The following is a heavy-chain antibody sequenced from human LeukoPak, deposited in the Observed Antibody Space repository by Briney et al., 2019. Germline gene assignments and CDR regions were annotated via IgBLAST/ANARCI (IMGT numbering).Heavy chain of an antibody. Sequence: GASVKVSCKTSGYTFTGYYIHWVRQAPGQGLEWMGWIDPNSGGSNSAQKFQGRVTMTRDTSISTAYMELSRLRSDDTAVYYCASEIRWGSLDYWGQGTLVTVSS. CDR2: IDPNSGGS. D-gene: IGHD3-16*01. J-gene: IGHJ4*02. CDR1: GYTFTGYY. V-gene: IGHV1-2*02. CDR3: ASEIRWGSLDY.